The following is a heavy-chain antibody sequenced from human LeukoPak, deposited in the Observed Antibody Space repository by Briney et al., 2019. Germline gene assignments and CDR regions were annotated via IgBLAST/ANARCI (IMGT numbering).Heavy chain of an antibody. CDR2: ISGSGGST. CDR3: AKVAGPVYDYSNYYLDY. D-gene: IGHD4-11*01. J-gene: IGHJ4*02. Sequence: PGGSLRLSCAASGFTFSSYAMSWVRQAPGKGLEWVSAISGSGGSTYYADSVKGRFTISRDNSKNTLYLQMNSLRAEHTAVYYCAKVAGPVYDYSNYYLDYWGQGTLVTVSS. V-gene: IGHV3-23*01. CDR1: GFTFSSYA.